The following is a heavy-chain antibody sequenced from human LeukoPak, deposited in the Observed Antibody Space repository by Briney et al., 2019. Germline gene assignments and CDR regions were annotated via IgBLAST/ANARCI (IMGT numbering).Heavy chain of an antibody. V-gene: IGHV4-61*02. Sequence: SQTLSLTCTVSGGSISNGSYYWSWIRQPAGKGLEWIGRIYTSGSTNYNPSLKSRVTISVDTSKNQFSLKLSSVTAADTAVYYCARDPPGYYDSSGYAWGQGTLVTVSS. CDR3: ARDPPGYYDSSGYA. CDR2: IYTSGST. CDR1: GGSISNGSYY. D-gene: IGHD3-22*01. J-gene: IGHJ5*02.